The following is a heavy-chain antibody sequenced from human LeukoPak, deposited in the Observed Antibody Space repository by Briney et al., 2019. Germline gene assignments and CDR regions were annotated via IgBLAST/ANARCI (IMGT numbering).Heavy chain of an antibody. J-gene: IGHJ4*02. V-gene: IGHV4-4*02. CDR2: IYRSGTT. D-gene: IGHD6-19*01. CDR3: ARRSPYSTGWSSYFDY. CDR1: GGSISSTNW. Sequence: PSGTLSLTCAVSGGSISSTNWWSWVRPPPGKGLEWIGEIYRSGTTNYKPSLKGRATKSLDKSRNHFSLKLTPVTAADSAVYYCARRSPYSTGWSSYFDYWGQGALVTVSS.